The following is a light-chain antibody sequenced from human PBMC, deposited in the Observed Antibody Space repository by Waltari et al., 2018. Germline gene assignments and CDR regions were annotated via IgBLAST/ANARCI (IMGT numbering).Light chain of an antibody. CDR2: GVD. V-gene: IGLV2-14*01. Sequence: QSALTQSASVSGSPGQTITISCPGTISDVGGYNFVSWYQQLPGKPLKLLIYGVDQRPSGFSLRSSGSKSANTATLTISGLQPEDEGDYFCSSYTARSTLVFGGGTKLTVL. CDR1: ISDVGGYNF. J-gene: IGLJ3*02. CDR3: SSYTARSTLV.